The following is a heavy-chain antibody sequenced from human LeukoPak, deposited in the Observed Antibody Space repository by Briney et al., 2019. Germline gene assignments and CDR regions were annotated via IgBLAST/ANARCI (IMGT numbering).Heavy chain of an antibody. Sequence: SETLSLTCTVSGGSISSGDYYWSWIRQPPGKGLEWIGYIYYSGSTYYNPSLKSRVTLSVDTSKNQFSLKLSSVTAADTAVYYCPRVWRDNRKFDYWGQGTLVTVSS. J-gene: IGHJ4*02. V-gene: IGHV4-30-4*01. CDR2: IYYSGST. CDR3: PRVWRDNRKFDY. CDR1: GGSISSGDYY. D-gene: IGHD1-14*01.